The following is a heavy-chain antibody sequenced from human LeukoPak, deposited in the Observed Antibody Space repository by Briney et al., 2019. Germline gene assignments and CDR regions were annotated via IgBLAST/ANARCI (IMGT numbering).Heavy chain of an antibody. Sequence: SQTLSLTCTVSGGSISSGSYYWSWIRQPAGKGLEWVGRIYTSGSTNYNPSLKSRVTMPVDTSKNQFSLKLSSVTAADTAVYYCARVWVEDSRRNYYYYYMDVWGKGTTVTVSS. CDR1: GGSISSGSYY. CDR2: IYTSGST. J-gene: IGHJ6*03. V-gene: IGHV4-61*02. D-gene: IGHD3-16*01. CDR3: ARVWVEDSRRNYYYYYMDV.